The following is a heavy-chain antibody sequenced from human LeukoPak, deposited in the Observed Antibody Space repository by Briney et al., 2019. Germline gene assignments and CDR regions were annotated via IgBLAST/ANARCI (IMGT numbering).Heavy chain of an antibody. Sequence: GGSLRLSCAASGFNFSDYYMSWIRQAPGKGLEWVSYISSSGSTIYYADSVKGRFTISRDNAKNSLYLQMNSLRAEDTAVYYCARDDAGGDSRDYFDYWGQGTLVTVSS. D-gene: IGHD4-17*01. CDR1: GFNFSDYY. CDR2: ISSSGSTI. J-gene: IGHJ4*02. V-gene: IGHV3-11*01. CDR3: ARDDAGGDSRDYFDY.